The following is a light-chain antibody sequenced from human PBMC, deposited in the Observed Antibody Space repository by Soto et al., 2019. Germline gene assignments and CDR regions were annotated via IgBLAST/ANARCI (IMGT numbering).Light chain of an antibody. V-gene: IGKV3-20*01. J-gene: IGKJ2*01. CDR2: GAS. CDR1: QRVSSSY. CDR3: QKYGSSHT. Sequence: EIVLKQSPGPLSLSPGERATLSCRASQRVSSSYLAWYQQKPAQAPRLLIYGASSRATGIPDRFSGSGSGTDFTLTISRLDPEDFAVYYCQKYGSSHTFGQGTKLEIK.